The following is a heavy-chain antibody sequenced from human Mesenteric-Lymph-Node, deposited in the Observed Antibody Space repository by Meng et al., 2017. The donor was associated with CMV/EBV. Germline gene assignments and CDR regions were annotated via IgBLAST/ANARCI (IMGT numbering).Heavy chain of an antibody. D-gene: IGHD2-15*01. J-gene: IGHJ5*02. CDR3: ARLPKYCSGGTCYRLDP. Sequence: SFTSYWVNWVRQRPGKGLGWMGRMDPSGYYTNYSPAYQGHVTISADKSSSTAYLQWSSLKASDTAMYYCARLPKYCSGGTCYRLDPWGQGTLVTVSS. V-gene: IGHV5-10-1*01. CDR2: MDPSGYYT. CDR1: SFTSYW.